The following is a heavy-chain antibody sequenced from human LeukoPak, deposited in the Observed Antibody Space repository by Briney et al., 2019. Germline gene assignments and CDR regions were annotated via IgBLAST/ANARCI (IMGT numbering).Heavy chain of an antibody. CDR3: ARHSITMIDGAFDI. V-gene: IGHV1-8*01. Sequence: ASVKVSCTASGYTFTSYDINWVRQATGQGLEWMGWMNPNSGNTGYAQKFQGRVTMTRNTSISTAYMELSSLRSEDTAVYYCARHSITMIDGAFDIWGQGTMVTVPS. D-gene: IGHD3-22*01. CDR1: GYTFTSYD. CDR2: MNPNSGNT. J-gene: IGHJ3*02.